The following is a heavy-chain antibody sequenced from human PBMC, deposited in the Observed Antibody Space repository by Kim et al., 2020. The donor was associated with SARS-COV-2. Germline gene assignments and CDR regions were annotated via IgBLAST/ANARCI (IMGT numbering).Heavy chain of an antibody. CDR1: GFTFSTYA. Sequence: GVSLRLSCAASGFTFSTYAMHWVRQAPGKGLEWVAVISHDGSNKYYADSVKGRFTISRDNSKNTLYLQTNSLRAEDTAVYYCARDKYSTSWNGPRGWFDPWGQGTLVTVSS. D-gene: IGHD6-13*01. CDR3: ARDKYSTSWNGPRGWFDP. V-gene: IGHV3-30*04. CDR2: ISHDGSNK. J-gene: IGHJ5*02.